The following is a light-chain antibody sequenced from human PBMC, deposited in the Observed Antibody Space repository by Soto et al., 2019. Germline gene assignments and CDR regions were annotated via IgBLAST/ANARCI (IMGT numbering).Light chain of an antibody. CDR2: EVN. CDR1: SSDVGGYKY. Sequence: QSALTQPPSASGSPGQSVTISCTGTSSDVGGYKYVSWYQQHPGKAPKLMIFEVNKRPSGVPDRFSGSKSGNTASLTVSGLQAEDEADYYCSSYAGINNLGVFRPGTKLTVL. CDR3: SSYAGINNLGV. V-gene: IGLV2-8*01. J-gene: IGLJ1*01.